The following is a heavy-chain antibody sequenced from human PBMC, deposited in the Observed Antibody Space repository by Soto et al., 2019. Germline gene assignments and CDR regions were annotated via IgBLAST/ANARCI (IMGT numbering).Heavy chain of an antibody. V-gene: IGHV3-33*01. CDR2: IWYDGSNK. CDR1: GFTFSSYG. D-gene: IGHD3-22*01. Sequence: ESVGGVVQPGRSLRLSCAASGFTFSSYGMHWVRQAPGKGLEWVAVIWYDGSNKYYADSVKGRFTISRDNSKNTLYLQMNSLRAEDTAVYYCARDENDSSGYYFDYWGQGTLVTVSS. CDR3: ARDENDSSGYYFDY. J-gene: IGHJ4*02.